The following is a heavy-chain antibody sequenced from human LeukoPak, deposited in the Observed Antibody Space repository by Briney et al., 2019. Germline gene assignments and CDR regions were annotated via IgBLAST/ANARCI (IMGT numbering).Heavy chain of an antibody. CDR3: ARQVYGDYVGS. V-gene: IGHV3-21*01. CDR2: ISSSSSYI. D-gene: IGHD4-17*01. J-gene: IGHJ4*02. CDR1: GFTFSSYN. Sequence: PGGSLRLSLAASGFTFSSYNMNWVRQAPGRGLEWVSSISSSSSYIYYADSVKGRFTISRDNAKNSLYLQMNSLRAEDTAVYYCARQVYGDYVGSWGQGTLVTVSS.